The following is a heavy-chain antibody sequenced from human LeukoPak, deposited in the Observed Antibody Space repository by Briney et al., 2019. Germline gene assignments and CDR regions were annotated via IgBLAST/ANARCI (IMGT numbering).Heavy chain of an antibody. J-gene: IGHJ4*02. Sequence: GGSLRLSCAASGFTVTNNYMSWVRQAPGKGLGWVSVIYSDGTTYYADSVKGRFTISRDNSKNTLYLQMNTLRAEDTAVYYCAGETTAPYRHFDYWGQGALVTVSS. CDR2: IYSDGTT. D-gene: IGHD4-17*01. CDR3: AGETTAPYRHFDY. V-gene: IGHV3-66*01. CDR1: GFTVTNNY.